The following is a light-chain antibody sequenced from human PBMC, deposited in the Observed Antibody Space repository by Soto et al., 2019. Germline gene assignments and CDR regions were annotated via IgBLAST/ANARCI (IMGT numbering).Light chain of an antibody. CDR1: SSNIGSNT. CDR3: AAWDDSLTALL. Sequence: QSVLTQPPSASGTPGQSVTISCSGSSSNIGSNTVNWYQQLSGAAPKLLIHNNDQRPSGVPDRFSGSKSDTSASLAISGLQSADEADYYCAAWDDSLTALLFGGGTKLTVL. CDR2: NND. J-gene: IGLJ3*02. V-gene: IGLV1-44*01.